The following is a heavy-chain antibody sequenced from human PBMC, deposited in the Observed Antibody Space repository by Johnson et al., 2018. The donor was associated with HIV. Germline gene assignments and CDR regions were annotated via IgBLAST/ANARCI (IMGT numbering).Heavy chain of an antibody. Sequence: EVQLVESGGGLVQPGRSLRLSCAASGFTFDDFAMHWVRQVPGKGLEWVSGISWNSGSIGYADSVKGRFTISRDNAKNSLYLQMNSLRAEDTAVYYCAKDKSGRYYDSSGYSLDDAFDIWGQGTMVTVSS. CDR1: GFTFDDFA. D-gene: IGHD3-22*01. V-gene: IGHV3-9*01. J-gene: IGHJ3*02. CDR2: ISWNSGSI. CDR3: AKDKSGRYYDSSGYSLDDAFDI.